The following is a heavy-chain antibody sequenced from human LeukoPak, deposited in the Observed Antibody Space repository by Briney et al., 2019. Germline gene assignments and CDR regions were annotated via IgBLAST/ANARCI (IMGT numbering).Heavy chain of an antibody. V-gene: IGHV4-34*01. J-gene: IGHJ6*03. CDR2: INHSGST. D-gene: IGHD4-11*01. CDR1: GGSFSGYY. CDR3: ASRTTPRYYYYYMDV. Sequence: SETLSLTCAVYGGSFSGYYWSWIRQPPGKGLEWIGEINHSGSTNYNPSLKSRVTISVDTSKNQFSLKLSSVTAADTAVYYCASRTTPRYYYYYMDVWGKGTTVTVSS.